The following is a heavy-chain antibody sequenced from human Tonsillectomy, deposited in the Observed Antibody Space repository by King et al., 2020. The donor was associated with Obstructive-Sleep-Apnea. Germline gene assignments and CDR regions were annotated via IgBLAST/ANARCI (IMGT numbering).Heavy chain of an antibody. D-gene: IGHD3-22*01. CDR2: INTNTGNP. CDR3: ARDRVADYYDSSGYLFPLIDY. CDR1: GYTFTSYA. J-gene: IGHJ4*02. Sequence: HVQLVQSGSELKKPGASVKVSCKASGYTFTSYAMNWVRQAPGQGLEWMGWINTNTGNPTYAQGLTGRFVFSLDTSVSTAYLQISSLKAEDTAVYYCARDRVADYYDSSGYLFPLIDYWGQGTLVTVSS. V-gene: IGHV7-4-1*02.